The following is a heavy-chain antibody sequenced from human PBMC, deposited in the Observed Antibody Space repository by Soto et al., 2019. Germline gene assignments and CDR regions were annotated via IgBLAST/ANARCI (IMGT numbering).Heavy chain of an antibody. V-gene: IGHV2-70*01. CDR1: GFSLSTSGMC. D-gene: IGHD3-10*01. CDR3: ERIHGYGSGPYYFDY. J-gene: IGHJ4*02. CDR2: IDWDDDK. Sequence: SGPTLMNPTQTLTLTCTFSGFSLSTSGMCVSWIRQPPGKALEWLALIDWDDDKYYSTSLKTRLTISKDTSKNQVVLTMTNMDPVDTATYYCERIHGYGSGPYYFDYWGQGSLVTVPQ.